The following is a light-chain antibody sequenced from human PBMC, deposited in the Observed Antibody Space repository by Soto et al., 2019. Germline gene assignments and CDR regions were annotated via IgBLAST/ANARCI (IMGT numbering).Light chain of an antibody. CDR1: QDTRND. V-gene: IGKV1-6*01. J-gene: IGKJ1*01. CDR3: LQYYNFSWT. CDR2: AAF. Sequence: AIQVTQSPSSLSASVGDRVTITCRASQDTRNDLAWYQQKPGQAPNLLIFAAFNLQSGVPSRFSGGGSGTHFTLTISSLQPDDFASYFCLQYYNFSWTFGQGTKMDIK.